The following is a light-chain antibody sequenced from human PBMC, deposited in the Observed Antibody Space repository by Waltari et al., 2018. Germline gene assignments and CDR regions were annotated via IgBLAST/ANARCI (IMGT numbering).Light chain of an antibody. Sequence: QSALTQPRSVSGSPGQSVTISCTGTSSDVGGYNYVSWYQQHPGKAPKLIIYDVSKRPSVVPDRFSGSQSGNTASLTISGLQAEDEADYYCCSYAGSYTVFGGGTKLTVL. J-gene: IGLJ2*01. CDR3: CSYAGSYTV. CDR2: DVS. V-gene: IGLV2-11*01. CDR1: SSDVGGYNY.